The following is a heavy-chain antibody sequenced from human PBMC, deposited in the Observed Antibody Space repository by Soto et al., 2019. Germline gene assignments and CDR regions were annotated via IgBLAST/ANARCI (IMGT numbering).Heavy chain of an antibody. CDR1: GYTFTSYD. J-gene: IGHJ4*02. CDR3: ARDGVVVPAAMESFDY. V-gene: IGHV1-8*01. Sequence: GASVKVSCKASGYTFTSYDINWVRQGTGQGLEWMGWMNPNSGNTGYAQRFQGRVTMTRNTSISTAYMELSSLRSEDTAVYYCARDGVVVPAAMESFDYWGQGTLVTVSS. D-gene: IGHD2-2*01. CDR2: MNPNSGNT.